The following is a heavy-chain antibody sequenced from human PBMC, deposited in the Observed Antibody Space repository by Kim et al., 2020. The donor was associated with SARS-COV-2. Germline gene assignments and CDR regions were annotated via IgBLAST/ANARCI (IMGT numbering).Heavy chain of an antibody. Sequence: GGSLRLSCGASGFTFSNYGINWVRQAPGKGLEWVAVIWYDGNNKYYADSVKGRFTISRDNSKNMVWLQMNSLRAEDTALYYCARLGSSWSFDYWGQGTLVTVSS. CDR1: GFTFSNYG. CDR2: IWYDGNNK. D-gene: IGHD6-13*01. CDR3: ARLGSSWSFDY. V-gene: IGHV3-33*01. J-gene: IGHJ4*02.